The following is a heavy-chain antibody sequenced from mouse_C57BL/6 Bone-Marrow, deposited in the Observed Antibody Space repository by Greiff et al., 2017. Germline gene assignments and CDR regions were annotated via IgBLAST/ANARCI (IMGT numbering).Heavy chain of an antibody. Sequence: EVTLVESGGGLVKPGGSLKLSCAASGFTFSDYGMHWVRQAPEKGLEWVAYISSGSSTIYYADTVKGRFTDSRDNANNTLFLQMTSLRSEDTAMYYCGRGSNFDAMDYWGQGTSVTVAS. CDR3: GRGSNFDAMDY. V-gene: IGHV5-17*01. CDR2: ISSGSSTI. CDR1: GFTFSDYG. J-gene: IGHJ4*01.